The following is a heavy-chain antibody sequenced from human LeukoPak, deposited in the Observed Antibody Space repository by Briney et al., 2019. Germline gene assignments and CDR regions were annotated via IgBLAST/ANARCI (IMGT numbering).Heavy chain of an antibody. J-gene: IGHJ6*03. CDR3: ATGVFCATTTCPGYQHYYYFMDV. CDR1: GFTLADLS. CDR2: FDRKNGDT. Sequence: ASVKVSCKVSGFTLADLSMHWVRQAPGKGLEWVGGFDRKNGDTIYAQRFRGRVTLTEDTTTGTAYMDLSSLSADDTAVYYCATGVFCATTTCPGYQHYYYFMDVWGKGTTVTVSS. D-gene: IGHD2-2*01. V-gene: IGHV1-24*01.